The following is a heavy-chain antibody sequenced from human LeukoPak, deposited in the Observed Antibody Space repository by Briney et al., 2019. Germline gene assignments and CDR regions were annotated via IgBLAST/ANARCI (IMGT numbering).Heavy chain of an antibody. CDR3: ASLSMDTSMVTDY. J-gene: IGHJ4*02. CDR2: ISSSSSYI. Sequence: PGWSLRLSCAASGFTFSSYSMNWVRQAPGKGLEWVSYISSSSSYIDYADSVKGRFTISRDNAKSSLYLQMNSLRADNTAVYYSASLSMDTSMVTDYWGQGTLVTVSS. CDR1: GFTFSSYS. D-gene: IGHD5-18*01. V-gene: IGHV3-21*01.